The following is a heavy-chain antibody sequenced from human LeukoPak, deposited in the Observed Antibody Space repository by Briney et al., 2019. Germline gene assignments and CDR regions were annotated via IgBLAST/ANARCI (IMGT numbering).Heavy chain of an antibody. J-gene: IGHJ3*02. CDR3: ARVVTYYYDSSGQAGAFDI. D-gene: IGHD3-22*01. CDR1: GGSISSSSYY. V-gene: IGHV4-39*07. Sequence: SETLSLTCTGSGGSISSSSYYWGWIRQPPGKGLEWIGSIYYSGSTYYNPSLKSRVTISVDTSKNQFSLKLSSVTAADTAVYYCARVVTYYYDSSGQAGAFDIWGQGTMVTVSS. CDR2: IYYSGST.